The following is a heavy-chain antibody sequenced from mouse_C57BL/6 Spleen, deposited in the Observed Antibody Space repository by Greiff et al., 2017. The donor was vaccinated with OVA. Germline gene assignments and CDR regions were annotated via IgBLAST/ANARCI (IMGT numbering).Heavy chain of an antibody. CDR2: ISDGGSYT. Sequence: DVKLVESGGGLVKPGGSLKLSCAASGFTFSSYAMSWVRQTPEKRLEWVATISDGGSYTYYPDNVKGRFTISRDNAKNNLYLQMSHLKSEDTAMYYCAREKAQATFDYWGQGTTLTVSS. D-gene: IGHD3-2*02. CDR1: GFTFSSYA. CDR3: AREKAQATFDY. J-gene: IGHJ2*01. V-gene: IGHV5-4*01.